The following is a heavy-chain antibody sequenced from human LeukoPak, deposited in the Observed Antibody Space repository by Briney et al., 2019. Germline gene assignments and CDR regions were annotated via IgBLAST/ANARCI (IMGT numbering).Heavy chain of an antibody. CDR3: ARGSTSDWPLDH. V-gene: IGHV1-3*01. Sequence: ASVKVSCKASGGTFSSCAISWVRQAPGQRFEWMGWIDAGNGDTRYSQKFQGRVTITRDTSASTAYIELRSLRSEDTAMYYCARGSTSDWPLDHWGQETLVTISS. CDR2: IDAGNGDT. J-gene: IGHJ4*02. CDR1: GGTFSSCA. D-gene: IGHD2-2*01.